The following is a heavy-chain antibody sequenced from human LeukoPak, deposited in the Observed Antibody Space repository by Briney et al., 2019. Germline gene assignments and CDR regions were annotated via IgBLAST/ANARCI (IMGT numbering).Heavy chain of an antibody. V-gene: IGHV3-23*01. CDR1: GFTFSSYA. J-gene: IGHJ4*02. D-gene: IGHD7-27*01. CDR3: ARDHANWGSGSLDY. CDR2: ISGSGGST. Sequence: GGSLRLSCAASGFTFSSYAMSWVRQAPGKGLEWVSAISGSGGSTYYADSVKGRFTISRDNSKNTLYLQMNSLRAEDTAVYYCARDHANWGSGSLDYWGQGTLVTVSS.